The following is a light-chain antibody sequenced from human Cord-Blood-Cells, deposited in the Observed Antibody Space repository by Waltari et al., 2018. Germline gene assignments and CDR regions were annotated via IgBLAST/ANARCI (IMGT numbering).Light chain of an antibody. V-gene: IGLV2-23*01. Sequence: QSALTQPASVSGSPGQSITISCTGTSSDVGSYHLVSWYQQYPGKAPKLMIYEGSKRPSGVSNRFSGSKSGNTASLTISGLQAEDEADYYCCSYAGSSTFVVFGGGTKLTVL. CDR3: CSYAGSSTFVV. CDR1: SSDVGSYHL. CDR2: EGS. J-gene: IGLJ2*01.